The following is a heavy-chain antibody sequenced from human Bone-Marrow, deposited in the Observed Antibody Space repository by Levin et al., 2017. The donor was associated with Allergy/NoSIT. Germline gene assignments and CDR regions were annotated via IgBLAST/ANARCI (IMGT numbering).Heavy chain of an antibody. CDR3: ASGRSGSYEGAADL. V-gene: IGHV3-21*01. CDR2: ISASSSYI. CDR1: GFTFRDFT. J-gene: IGHJ3*01. Sequence: GGSLRLSCAASGFTFRDFTMNWVRQAPGLGLEWVSCISASSSYIYYADSVKGRFTISRDNAKDSLSLELSSLRAEDTAVYYCASGRSGSYEGAADLWGQGTMVTVSS. D-gene: IGHD1-26*01.